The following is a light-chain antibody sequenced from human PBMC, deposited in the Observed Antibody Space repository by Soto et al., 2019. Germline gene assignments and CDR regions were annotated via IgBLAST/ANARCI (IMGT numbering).Light chain of an antibody. CDR2: GPS. CDR1: LSINNRY. Sequence: EIVWTQSPGTPPLSPGERATLSCRASLSINNRYSAWYQQKPGQAPGLLIYGPSSRATGIPDRSSGSGSGTDFTLIISRVEPEDFSVYYCQQFGSAPGFTYSPGTIMDMK. CDR3: QQFGSAPGFT. V-gene: IGKV3-20*01. J-gene: IGKJ3*01.